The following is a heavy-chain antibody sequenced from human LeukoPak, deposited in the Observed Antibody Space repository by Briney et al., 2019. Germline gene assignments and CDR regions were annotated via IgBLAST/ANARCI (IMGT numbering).Heavy chain of an antibody. CDR3: ARRSTRTTDRSYYYYMDV. CDR1: GGTFSSYA. D-gene: IGHD4-11*01. CDR2: IIPILGIA. J-gene: IGHJ6*03. V-gene: IGHV1-69*04. Sequence: ASVKVSCKASGGTFSSYAISWVRQAPGQGLEWMGRIIPILGIANYAQKFQGRVTITADESTSTAYMELSSLRSEDTAVYYCARRSTRTTDRSYYYYMDVWGKGTTVTVSS.